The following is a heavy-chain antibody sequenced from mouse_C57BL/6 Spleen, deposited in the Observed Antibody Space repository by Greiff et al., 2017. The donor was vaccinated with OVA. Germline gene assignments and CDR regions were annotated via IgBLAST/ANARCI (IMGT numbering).Heavy chain of an antibody. J-gene: IGHJ3*01. Sequence: VQLQQSGAELVRPGASVKLSCTASGFNIKDYYMHWVKQRPEQGLEWIGRIDPEDGDTEYAPKFQGKATMTADTSSNTAYLQLSSLTSEDTAVYYCTLHLNYGKIAWFAYWGQGTLVTVSA. CDR1: GFNIKDYY. D-gene: IGHD2-1*01. V-gene: IGHV14-1*01. CDR2: IDPEDGDT. CDR3: TLHLNYGKIAWFAY.